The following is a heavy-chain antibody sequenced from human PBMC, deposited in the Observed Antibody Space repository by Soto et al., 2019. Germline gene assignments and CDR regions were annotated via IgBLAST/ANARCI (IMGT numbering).Heavy chain of an antibody. CDR1: GITFTNYA. D-gene: IGHD3-16*01. CDR2: ISGNVGSTT. V-gene: IGHV3-23*01. CDR3: AKHRGLGAGPFDS. Sequence: EVQLLESGGGLAQPGGSLRLSCAVSGITFTNYAMGWVRQAPGKGLEWVSGISGNVGSTTYYADSVKGRFTISRDKSKNILLLQMNSLRAEDTAVYYWAKHRGLGAGPFDSWGQGALVIVSS. J-gene: IGHJ4*02.